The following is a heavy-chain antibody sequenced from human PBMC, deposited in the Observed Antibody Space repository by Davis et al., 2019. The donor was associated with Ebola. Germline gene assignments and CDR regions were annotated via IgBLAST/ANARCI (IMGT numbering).Heavy chain of an antibody. J-gene: IGHJ4*02. CDR1: GFNFSDNA. D-gene: IGHD2-21*01. CDR2: ISIDVSHN. V-gene: IGHV3-30-3*01. CDR3: ARPTFGGGGNCYLIDF. Sequence: PARSLSLSCAGSGFNFSDNAMHWVRQAPGKGLEWVSIISIDVSHNFYSGSGKARFTISRDNSKNTLFLQMNSQRAEDTAVCYCARPTFGGGGNCYLIDFWGQGTLVTVSS.